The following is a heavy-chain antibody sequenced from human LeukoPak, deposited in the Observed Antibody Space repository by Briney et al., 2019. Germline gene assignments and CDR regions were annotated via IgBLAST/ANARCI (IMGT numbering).Heavy chain of an antibody. Sequence: GGSLRLSCAASGFTFSSYEMNWVRQAPGKGLQWVSDISSSGTTIYYADSVKGRFTISRDNAKNSLYLQMNSLRAEDTAVYYCARVSSYGDYAGAYFDYWGQGTLVTVSS. CDR3: ARVSSYGDYAGAYFDY. D-gene: IGHD4-17*01. CDR1: GFTFSSYE. V-gene: IGHV3-48*03. CDR2: ISSSGTTI. J-gene: IGHJ4*02.